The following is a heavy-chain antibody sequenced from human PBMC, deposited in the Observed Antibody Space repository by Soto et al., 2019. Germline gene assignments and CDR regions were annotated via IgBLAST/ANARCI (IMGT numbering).Heavy chain of an antibody. J-gene: IGHJ4*02. Sequence: GGSLRLSCAASGFTFSSYAMSWVRQAPGKGLEWVSAISGSGGSTYYADSVKGRFTISRDNSKNTLYLQMNSLRAEDTAVYYCAKDLGNEDIVATILVYGGYWGQGTLVTVSS. D-gene: IGHD5-12*01. V-gene: IGHV3-23*01. CDR3: AKDLGNEDIVATILVYGGY. CDR2: ISGSGGST. CDR1: GFTFSSYA.